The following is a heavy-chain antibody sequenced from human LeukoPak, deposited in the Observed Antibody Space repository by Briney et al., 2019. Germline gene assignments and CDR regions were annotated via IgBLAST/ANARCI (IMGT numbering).Heavy chain of an antibody. Sequence: PGGSLRLSCAASGFTFSSYGMHWVRQAPGKGLEWVAVVSYDGSNKYYADSVKGRFTISRDNSKNTLYLQMNSLRAEDTAVYYCSGKSGGFDYWGQGTLVTVSS. CDR2: VSYDGSNK. D-gene: IGHD4-23*01. V-gene: IGHV3-30*03. CDR1: GFTFSSYG. CDR3: SGKSGGFDY. J-gene: IGHJ4*02.